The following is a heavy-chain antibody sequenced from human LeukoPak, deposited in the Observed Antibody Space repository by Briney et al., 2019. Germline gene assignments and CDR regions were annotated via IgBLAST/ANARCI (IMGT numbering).Heavy chain of an antibody. J-gene: IGHJ6*03. CDR3: ARKVPWYSSGWYHYYYYMDV. CDR2: INHSGST. Sequence: PSETLSLTCAVYGGSFRGYYWSWIPQPPGKGLEWIGEINHSGSTNYNPSLKSRVTISVDTSKNQFSLKLSSVTAADTAVYYCARKVPWYSSGWYHYYYYMDVWGKGTTVTISS. CDR1: GGSFRGYY. D-gene: IGHD6-19*01. V-gene: IGHV4-34*01.